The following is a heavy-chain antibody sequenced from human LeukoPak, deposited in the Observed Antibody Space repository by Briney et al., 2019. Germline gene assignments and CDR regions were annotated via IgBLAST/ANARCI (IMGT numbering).Heavy chain of an antibody. CDR1: GFTFSYYE. D-gene: IGHD4-11*01. Sequence: GGSLRLSCAASGFTFSYYEMNWVRQAPGKGLEWISYISSGGDTMYYADSVKGRFTTSRDNAKNSLYLQMSSLRAEDTAVYYCVRTETTVNTFDYWGQGTLVSVSS. V-gene: IGHV3-48*03. J-gene: IGHJ4*02. CDR2: ISSGGDTM. CDR3: VRTETTVNTFDY.